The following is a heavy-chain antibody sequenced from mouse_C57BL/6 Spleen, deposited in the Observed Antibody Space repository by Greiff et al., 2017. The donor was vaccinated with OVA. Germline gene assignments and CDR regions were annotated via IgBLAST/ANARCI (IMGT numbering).Heavy chain of an antibody. Sequence: EVQLQQSGPELVKPGASVKISCKASGYSFTGYYMNWVKQSPEKSLEWIGEINPSTGGTTYNQKFKAKATLTVDKSSSTAYMQLKSLTSEDSAVYYCARDGSSLRWYFDVWGTGTTVTVSS. J-gene: IGHJ1*03. CDR3: ARDGSSLRWYFDV. CDR1: GYSFTGYY. CDR2: INPSTGGT. D-gene: IGHD1-1*01. V-gene: IGHV1-42*01.